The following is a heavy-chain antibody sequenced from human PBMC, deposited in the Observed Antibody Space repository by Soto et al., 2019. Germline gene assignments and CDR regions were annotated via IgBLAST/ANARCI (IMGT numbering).Heavy chain of an antibody. V-gene: IGHV4-34*01. CDR1: GGSFSGYY. CDR2: INHSGST. D-gene: IGHD6-19*01. Sequence: QVQLQQWGAGLLKPSETLSLTCAVYGGSFSGYYWSWIRQPPGKGLEWIGEINHSGSTNYNPSLKSRGTISVATSKNQFSLKLSSVTAADTAVYYCARGGPQWLVPKYFQHWGQGTLVTVSS. J-gene: IGHJ1*01. CDR3: ARGGPQWLVPKYFQH.